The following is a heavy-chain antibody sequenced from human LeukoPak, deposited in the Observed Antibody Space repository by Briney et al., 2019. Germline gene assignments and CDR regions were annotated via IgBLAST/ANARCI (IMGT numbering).Heavy chain of an antibody. J-gene: IGHJ4*02. V-gene: IGHV3-7*01. CDR2: IKEDGSEK. Sequence: PGGSLRLSCAASGFTFSSYWMSWVRQAPGKGLEWVANIKEDGSEKYYVDSVKGRFTISRDNAKSSLYLQMNSLRAEDTALYYCARGGSVWGRFGYWGQGTLVTVSS. CDR1: GFTFSSYW. D-gene: IGHD3-3*01. CDR3: ARGGSVWGRFGY.